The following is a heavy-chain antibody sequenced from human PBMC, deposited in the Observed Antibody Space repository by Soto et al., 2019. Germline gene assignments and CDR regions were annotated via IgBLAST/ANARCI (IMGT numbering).Heavy chain of an antibody. V-gene: IGHV4-4*07. Sequence: QVQLQESGPGLVEPSETLSLTCTVSGGSISAFYWNWIRQPAGKGLEWIGRIYMSGTTTYNPSLKGRVTMSVDTSKSQFSLKLSSVTAADTAVYYCARSPSTSSIGTFDFWGLGAMVTVSS. D-gene: IGHD6-6*01. CDR3: ARSPSTSSIGTFDF. CDR2: IYMSGTT. CDR1: GGSISAFY. J-gene: IGHJ3*01.